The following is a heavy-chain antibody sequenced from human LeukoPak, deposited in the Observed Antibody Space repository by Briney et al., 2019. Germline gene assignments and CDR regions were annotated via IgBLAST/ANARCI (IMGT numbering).Heavy chain of an antibody. J-gene: IGHJ4*02. CDR1: GFTFSTYS. Sequence: GGPLRLSCAASGFTFSTYSMNWVRQAPGKGLEWVSYISISSSTIYYADSVKGRFTISRDNAKNSLYLQMNSLRAEDTAVYYCARVYGEGGYWGQGTLVTVSS. CDR3: ARVYGEGGY. D-gene: IGHD3-10*01. V-gene: IGHV3-48*01. CDR2: ISISSSTI.